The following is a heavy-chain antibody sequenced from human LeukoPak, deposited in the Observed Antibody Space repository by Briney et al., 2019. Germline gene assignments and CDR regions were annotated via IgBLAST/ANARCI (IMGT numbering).Heavy chain of an antibody. Sequence: SETLSLTCAVSGVSFNDYYWSWVRQTPGKGLEWIGEINHSGYTNDSPSLKSRVTISIDTSRKQCSLNLRSVTVADTGIYYCTRMTTGHDYWGQGTLVTVS. V-gene: IGHV4-34*01. CDR3: TRMTTGHDY. CDR2: INHSGYT. J-gene: IGHJ4*02. D-gene: IGHD4-17*01. CDR1: GVSFNDYY.